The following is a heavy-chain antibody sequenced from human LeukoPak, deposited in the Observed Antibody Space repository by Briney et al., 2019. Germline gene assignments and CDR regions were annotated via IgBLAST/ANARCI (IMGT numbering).Heavy chain of an antibody. CDR1: DFTFSNYW. CDR3: AKDRVDDRSGYYRNFYYALDA. CDR2: SNSDGTST. V-gene: IGHV3-74*03. Sequence: GGSLRLSCVVSDFTFSNYWMHWVRQVPGKGLVWVARSNSDGTSTTYADSVKGRFTVSRDNAKNTLYLQMTSLRVEDTAVYYCAKDRVDDRSGYYRNFYYALDAWGRGTTVTVSS. J-gene: IGHJ6*02. D-gene: IGHD3-22*01.